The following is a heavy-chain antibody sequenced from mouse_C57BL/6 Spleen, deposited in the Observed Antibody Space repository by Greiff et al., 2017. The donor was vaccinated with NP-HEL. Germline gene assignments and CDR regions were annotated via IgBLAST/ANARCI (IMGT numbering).Heavy chain of an antibody. CDR3: ARGGLPFAY. J-gene: IGHJ3*01. Sequence: EVQVVESGGGLVKPGGSLKLSCAASGFTFSSYAMSWVRQTPEKRLEWVATISDGGSYTYYPDNVKGRFTISRDNAKNNLYLQMSHLKSEDTAMYYCARGGLPFAYWGQGTLVTVSA. CDR2: ISDGGSYT. V-gene: IGHV5-4*01. CDR1: GFTFSSYA. D-gene: IGHD5-5*01.